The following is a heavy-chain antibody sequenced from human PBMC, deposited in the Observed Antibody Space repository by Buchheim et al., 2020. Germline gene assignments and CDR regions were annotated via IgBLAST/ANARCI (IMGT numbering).Heavy chain of an antibody. Sequence: QVQLVQSGAEVKKPGASVKVSCKASGYTFTSYGISWVRQAPGQGLEWMGWISAYNGNTNYAQKLQGRVTMTTDTSTSTAYMELRSLRSDDTAVYYCAREEYYDLWSGSFDVSYYYYYGMDVWGQGTT. CDR1: GYTFTSYG. V-gene: IGHV1-18*04. CDR3: AREEYYDLWSGSFDVSYYYYYGMDV. D-gene: IGHD3-3*01. CDR2: ISAYNGNT. J-gene: IGHJ6*02.